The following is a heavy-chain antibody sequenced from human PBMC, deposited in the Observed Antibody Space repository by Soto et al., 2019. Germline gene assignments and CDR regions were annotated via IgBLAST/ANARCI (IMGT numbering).Heavy chain of an antibody. V-gene: IGHV3-33*01. J-gene: IGHJ4*02. CDR3: TRDPYGGSRYYFDS. CDR1: GFSFSNYA. D-gene: IGHD1-26*01. CDR2: IWWDGSNK. Sequence: QVQLVESGGGVAQPGRSLRLSCQPPGFSFSNYAMHWGRQAPAKGLEWVAVIWWDGSNKYSADSVKGRFTISKDNSQTTVYLQMNRLRAEDTAVYYCTRDPYGGSRYYFDSGGQGTLVTVSS.